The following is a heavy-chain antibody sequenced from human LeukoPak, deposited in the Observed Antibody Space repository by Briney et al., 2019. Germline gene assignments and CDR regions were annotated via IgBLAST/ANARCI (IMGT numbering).Heavy chain of an antibody. CDR3: AREAYRAYDSSGYSYFDY. CDR1: GFAFSNYE. D-gene: IGHD3-22*01. CDR2: ISTSGSTI. V-gene: IGHV3-48*03. Sequence: GGSLRLSCAASGFAFSNYEMNWVRQAPGKGLEWVSYISTSGSTIHYADSVKGRFTFSRDNAKNSVYLQMNSLRAEDTAVYYCAREAYRAYDSSGYSYFDYWGQGTLVTVSS. J-gene: IGHJ4*02.